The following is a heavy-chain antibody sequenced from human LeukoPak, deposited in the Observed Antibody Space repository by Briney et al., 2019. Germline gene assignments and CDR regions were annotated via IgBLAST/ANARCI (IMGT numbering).Heavy chain of an antibody. D-gene: IGHD3-3*01. J-gene: IGHJ4*02. Sequence: SVKVSCKASGGTFSSYAISWVRQAPGQGLEWMGRIIPILGIANYAQKFQGRVTITADKSTSTAYMELSSLRSEDTAVYYCARDPPPYYDFWSGYPYFDYWGQGTLVTVSS. CDR3: ARDPPPYYDFWSGYPYFDY. CDR1: GGTFSSYA. CDR2: IIPILGIA. V-gene: IGHV1-69*04.